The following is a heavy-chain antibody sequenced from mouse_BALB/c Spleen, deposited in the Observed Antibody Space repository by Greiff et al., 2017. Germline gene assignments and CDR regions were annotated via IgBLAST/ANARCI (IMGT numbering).Heavy chain of an antibody. CDR1: GFNIKDTY. J-gene: IGHJ2*01. D-gene: IGHD1-1*01. CDR3: ARDYYGRGDYFDY. V-gene: IGHV14-3*02. CDR2: IDPANGNT. Sequence: EVQLQQSGAELVKPGASVKLFCTASGFNIKDTYMYWVKQRPEQGLEWIGRIDPANGNTKYDPKFQGKATITADTSSNTAYLQLSSLTSEDTAVYYCARDYYGRGDYFDYWGQGTTLTVSS.